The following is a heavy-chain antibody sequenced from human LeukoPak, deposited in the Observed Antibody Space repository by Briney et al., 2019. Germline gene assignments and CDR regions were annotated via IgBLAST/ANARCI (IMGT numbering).Heavy chain of an antibody. V-gene: IGHV4-38-2*02. J-gene: IGHJ4*02. CDR2: MYHSGST. CDR3: ARGRDGYNFLNRGEYYYFDY. CDR1: GYSISSGHY. D-gene: IGHD5-24*01. Sequence: SETLSLTCTVSGYSISSGHYWGWIRQPPGKGLEWIGSMYHSGSTYYNPPLKSRVTISEDTSKNQFSLRLNSVTAADTAVYYCARGRDGYNFLNRGEYYYFDYWGQGTLVTVSS.